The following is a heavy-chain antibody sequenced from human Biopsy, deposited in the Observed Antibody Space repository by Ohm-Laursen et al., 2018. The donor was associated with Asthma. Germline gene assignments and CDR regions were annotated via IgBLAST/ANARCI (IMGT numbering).Heavy chain of an antibody. CDR1: GGYLTGHY. V-gene: IGHV4-34*01. Sequence: SETLSLTCTVYGGYLTGHYWNWIRQPPGKGLEWIGEIDQSGYTNYNPSLKSRVTISADKSKNQFHLNLSSVTAADTAVYFCARAAITGIRGWFDPWGQGTLVTVSS. J-gene: IGHJ5*02. CDR3: ARAAITGIRGWFDP. CDR2: IDQSGYT. D-gene: IGHD1-20*01.